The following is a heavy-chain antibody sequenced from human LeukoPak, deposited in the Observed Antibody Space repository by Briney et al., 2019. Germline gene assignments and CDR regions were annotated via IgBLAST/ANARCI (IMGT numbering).Heavy chain of an antibody. CDR3: ARDQEGFDY. Sequence: ASVKVSCKASGYTFTSSYIHWVRQAPGQGLEWMGMIYPRDGSTSYAQKFQGRVTVTRDTSTSTVHMELSGLRSEDTAVYYCARDQEGFDYWGQGTLVTVFS. J-gene: IGHJ4*02. V-gene: IGHV1-46*01. CDR2: IYPRDGST. CDR1: GYTFTSSY.